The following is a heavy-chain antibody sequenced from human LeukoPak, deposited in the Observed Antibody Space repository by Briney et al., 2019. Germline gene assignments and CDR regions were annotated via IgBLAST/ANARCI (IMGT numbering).Heavy chain of an antibody. CDR3: ARVPYYDILTGYNDYYYYMDV. J-gene: IGHJ6*03. D-gene: IGHD3-9*01. Sequence: SETLSLTCTVSGGSISSSSYYWGWIRQPPGKGLEWIGSIYYSGSTYYNPSLKSRVTISVDTSKNQFSLKLSSVTAADTAVYYCARVPYYDILTGYNDYYYYMDVWGKGTTVTISS. V-gene: IGHV4-39*01. CDR2: IYYSGST. CDR1: GGSISSSSYY.